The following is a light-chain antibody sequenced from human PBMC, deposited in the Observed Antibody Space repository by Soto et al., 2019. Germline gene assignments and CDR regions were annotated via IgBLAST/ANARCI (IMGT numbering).Light chain of an antibody. Sequence: QSVLTQPASVSGSPGQSITISCTGTSSDVGSYNLVSWYQQHPGKAPKLMIYEDVRRPSGVSNRFSGSKSGNTASLTISGLQADDEADYYCCSYAGGSPPYVFGTGTKLTVL. CDR1: SSDVGSYNL. J-gene: IGLJ1*01. CDR3: CSYAGGSPPYV. V-gene: IGLV2-23*01. CDR2: EDV.